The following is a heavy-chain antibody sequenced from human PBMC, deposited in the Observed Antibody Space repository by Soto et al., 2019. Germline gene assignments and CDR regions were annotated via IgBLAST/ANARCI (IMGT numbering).Heavy chain of an antibody. D-gene: IGHD3-10*01. V-gene: IGHV1-3*01. CDR2: INAGNGNT. Sequence: GASVKVSCKASGYTFTSYAMHWVRQAPGQRLEWMGWINAGNGNTKYSQKFQGRVTITRDTSASTAYMELSSLRSEDTAVYYCARESRGYYGSGSHIYYYYMDVWGKGTTVTVSS. CDR3: ARESRGYYGSGSHIYYYYMDV. CDR1: GYTFTSYA. J-gene: IGHJ6*03.